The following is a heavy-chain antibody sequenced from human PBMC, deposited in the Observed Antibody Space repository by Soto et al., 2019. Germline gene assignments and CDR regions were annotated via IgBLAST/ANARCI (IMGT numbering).Heavy chain of an antibody. Sequence: XGSLGLFFSASGFTFSDRFMSWIRQAPGKGLEWISYISNSGHHTSFADSVKGRFTISRDNAKNSLYLQMNSLRVEDTALYHCARDSKIRGTNWYFDLWGRGTLVTVSS. CDR1: GFTFSDRF. J-gene: IGHJ2*01. V-gene: IGHV3-11*06. CDR3: ARDSKIRGTNWYFDL. D-gene: IGHD3-10*01. CDR2: ISNSGHHT.